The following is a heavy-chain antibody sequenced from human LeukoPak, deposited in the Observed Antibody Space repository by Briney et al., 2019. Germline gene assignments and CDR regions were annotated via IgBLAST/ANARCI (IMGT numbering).Heavy chain of an antibody. V-gene: IGHV3-23*01. J-gene: IGHJ4*02. CDR3: AKGKGSYDYVWGDFDY. CDR2: ISGSGGTT. Sequence: GGSLRLSCAASGFTFSDYAMSWVRQAPGKGLEWVSAISGSGGTTYYADSVKGRFTISRDNSKNTLYLQMNSLRAEDTAVYYCAKGKGSYDYVWGDFDYWGQGTLVIVSS. D-gene: IGHD3-16*01. CDR1: GFTFSDYA.